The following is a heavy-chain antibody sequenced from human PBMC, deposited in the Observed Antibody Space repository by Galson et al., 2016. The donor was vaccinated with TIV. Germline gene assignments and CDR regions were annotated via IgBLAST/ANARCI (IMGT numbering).Heavy chain of an antibody. V-gene: IGHV3-66*02. CDR1: GLIVTDNS. CDR3: ARDRRHCGNECFLRYYYGMDV. CDR2: IYDDGKK. J-gene: IGHJ6*02. D-gene: IGHD2-21*01. Sequence: SLRLSCAASGLIVTDNSMTWVRQAPGEGLEWVALIYDDGKKMYADSVQGRFTISRDSSKNVLYLQMTSLRGEDTAVHFCARDRRHCGNECFLRYYYGMDVWGQGTTVTVSS.